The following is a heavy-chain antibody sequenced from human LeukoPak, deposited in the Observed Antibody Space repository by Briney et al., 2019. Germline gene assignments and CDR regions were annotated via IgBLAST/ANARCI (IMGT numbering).Heavy chain of an antibody. V-gene: IGHV3-53*01. CDR3: AKGDQPLLYGGAFDC. J-gene: IGHJ4*02. CDR2: IYNDGGA. CDR1: GFTVSSQY. D-gene: IGHD1-26*01. Sequence: GGSLRLSCAASGFTVSSQYMSWVRQGPGKGLEWVALIYNDGGAHYTDSVKGRFTISRDNSKNTVYLQMSSLRPEDTAVYYCAKGDQPLLYGGAFDCWGQGNLVTVSS.